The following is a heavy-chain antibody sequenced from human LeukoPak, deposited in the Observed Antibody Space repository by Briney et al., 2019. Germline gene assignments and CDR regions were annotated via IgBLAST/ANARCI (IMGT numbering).Heavy chain of an antibody. D-gene: IGHD6-19*01. CDR3: ARGRYSSGWDAFDV. CDR1: GFTASSNY. Sequence: GGSLRLSCAASGFTASSNYMSWVRHAPGKGLEWASVIYSGGSTYYADSVKGRFTISRDNSKNTLYLQMNSLRAEDTAVYYCARGRYSSGWDAFDVWGQGTKVTVSS. CDR2: IYSGGST. J-gene: IGHJ3*01. V-gene: IGHV3-66*02.